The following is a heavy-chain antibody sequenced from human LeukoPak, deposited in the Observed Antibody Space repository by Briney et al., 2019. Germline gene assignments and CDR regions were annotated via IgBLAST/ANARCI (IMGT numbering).Heavy chain of an antibody. CDR3: ARHRRYFCSGTSCHYDY. CDR2: INHSGST. CDR1: GGSFSGYY. V-gene: IGHV4-34*01. Sequence: SETLSLTCAVYGGSFSGYYWSWIRQPPGKGLEWIGEINHSGSTNYNPSLKSRVTISVDTSKNQFSLKLSSVTAADTAVYYCARHRRYFCSGTSCHYDYWGQGTLVTVSS. D-gene: IGHD2-2*01. J-gene: IGHJ4*02.